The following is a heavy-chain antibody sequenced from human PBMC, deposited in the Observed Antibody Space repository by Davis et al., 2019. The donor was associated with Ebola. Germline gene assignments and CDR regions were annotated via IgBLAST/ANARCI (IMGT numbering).Heavy chain of an antibody. D-gene: IGHD2-15*01. V-gene: IGHV3-30*18. CDR1: GFTFSSYG. J-gene: IGHJ6*04. CDR2: ISYDGSNK. CDR3: AKDIGDSRSIVVVGGMDV. Sequence: GGSLRLSCAASGFTFSSYGMHWVRQAPGKGLEWVAVISYDGSNKYYADSVKGRFTISRDNSKNTLYLQMNSLRAEDTAVYYCAKDIGDSRSIVVVGGMDVWGKGTTVTVSS.